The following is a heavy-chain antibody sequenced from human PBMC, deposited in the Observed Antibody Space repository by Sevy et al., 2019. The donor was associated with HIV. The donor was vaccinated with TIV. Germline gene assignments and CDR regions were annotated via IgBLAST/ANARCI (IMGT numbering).Heavy chain of an antibody. Sequence: GGSLRLSCTASGFTFSSYGMHWVRQAPGKGLEWVAVIWYDGSNKYYADSVKGRFTISRDNSKNTLYLQMNSLRAEDTAVYYCARAEGGSGSSYYYYGMDVWGQGTTVTVSS. J-gene: IGHJ6*02. CDR2: IWYDGSNK. CDR1: GFTFSSYG. D-gene: IGHD3-10*01. CDR3: ARAEGGSGSSYYYYGMDV. V-gene: IGHV3-33*01.